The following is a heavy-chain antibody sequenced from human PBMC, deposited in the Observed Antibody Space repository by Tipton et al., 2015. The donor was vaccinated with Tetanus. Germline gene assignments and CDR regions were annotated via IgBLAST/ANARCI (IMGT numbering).Heavy chain of an antibody. CDR1: GGSISSYY. V-gene: IGHV4-59*08. J-gene: IGHJ4*02. CDR2: IYYSGST. CDR3: ARTVVAATSLDY. D-gene: IGHD2-15*01. Sequence: TLSLTCTVSGGSISSYYWSWIRQPPGKGLEWIGYIYYSGSTNYNPSLKSRVTISVDTSKNQFSLKLSSVTAADTAVYYCARTVVAATSLDYWGQGTLVTVSS.